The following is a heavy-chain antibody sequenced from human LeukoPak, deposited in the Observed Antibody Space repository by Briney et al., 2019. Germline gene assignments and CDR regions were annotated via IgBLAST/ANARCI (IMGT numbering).Heavy chain of an antibody. J-gene: IGHJ4*02. D-gene: IGHD3-22*01. CDR2: ISGSGGST. CDR3: AKAGRRDYYDSSGYYYDY. CDR1: GFTFSSYA. Sequence: GGSLRLSCAASGFTFSSYAMSWVRQAPGKGLEWVSAISGSGGSTYYADSVKGRFTISRDNSKNTLYLQMNSLRAEDTAVYYCAKAGRRDYYDSSGYYYDYWGQGTLVTVSS. V-gene: IGHV3-23*01.